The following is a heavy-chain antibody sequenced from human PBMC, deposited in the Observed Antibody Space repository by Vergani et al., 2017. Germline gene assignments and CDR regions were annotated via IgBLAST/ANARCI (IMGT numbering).Heavy chain of an antibody. CDR3: AASGISDYDFWSGYPLGMDV. V-gene: IGHV1-58*02. CDR2: IVVGSGNT. CDR1: GFTFTSSA. J-gene: IGHJ6*02. Sequence: QMQLVQSGPEVKKPGTSVKVSCKASGFTFTSSAMQWVRQARGQRLEWIGWIVVGSGNTNYAQKFQERVTITRDMSTSTAYMELSSLRSEDTAVYYCAASGISDYDFWSGYPLGMDVWGQGTTVTVSS. D-gene: IGHD3-3*01.